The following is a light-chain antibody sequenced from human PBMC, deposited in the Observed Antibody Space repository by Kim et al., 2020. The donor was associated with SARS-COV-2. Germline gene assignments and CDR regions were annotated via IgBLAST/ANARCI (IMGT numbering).Light chain of an antibody. Sequence: ALGQTVRITCQGDSLRSYYASWYQQKPGQAPVLGIYGKNNRPSGIPDRFSGSSSGNTASLTITGAQAEDEADYYCNSRDSSGTHLVFGGGTQLTVL. V-gene: IGLV3-19*01. CDR3: NSRDSSGTHLV. CDR2: GKN. J-gene: IGLJ2*01. CDR1: SLRSYY.